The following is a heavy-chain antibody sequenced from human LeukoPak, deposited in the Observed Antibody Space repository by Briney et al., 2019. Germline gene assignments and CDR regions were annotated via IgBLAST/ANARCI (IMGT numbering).Heavy chain of an antibody. CDR3: AREYSSSWYSFDI. J-gene: IGHJ3*02. D-gene: IGHD6-13*01. CDR1: GFTFSDYY. CDR2: ISSSGSSI. V-gene: IGHV3-11*01. Sequence: GGSLRLSCAASGFTFSDYYMSWIRQAPGKGLEWVSYISSSGSSIYYADSVKGRFTISRDNAKNSLYLQMNSLRAEDTAVYYCAREYSSSWYSFDIWGQGTMVTVSS.